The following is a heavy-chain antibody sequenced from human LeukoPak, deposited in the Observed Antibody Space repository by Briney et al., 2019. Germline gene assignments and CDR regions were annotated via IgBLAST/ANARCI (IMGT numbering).Heavy chain of an antibody. D-gene: IGHD3-10*01. CDR1: EYTFTSYY. V-gene: IGHV1-46*01. Sequence: ASVKVSCKASEYTFTSYYMHWVRQAPGQGLEWMGIINPSGGSTSYAQKFQGRVTMTRDTSTSTVYMELSSLRSEDTAVYYCAREITMVRGVGYWGQGTLVTVSS. CDR2: INPSGGST. J-gene: IGHJ4*02. CDR3: AREITMVRGVGY.